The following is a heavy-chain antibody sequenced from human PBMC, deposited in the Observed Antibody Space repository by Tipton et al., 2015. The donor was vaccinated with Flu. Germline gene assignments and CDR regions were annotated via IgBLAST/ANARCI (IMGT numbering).Heavy chain of an antibody. V-gene: IGHV1-69*01. J-gene: IGHJ3*02. CDR1: GGTFSSYA. CDR2: IIPIFGTA. D-gene: IGHD6-6*01. CDR3: ARPLLPEYSTQDAFDI. Sequence: QLVQSGAEVKKPGSSVKVSCKASGGTFSSYAISWVRQAPGQGLEWMGGIIPIFGTANYAQKFQGRVTITADESTSTACMHLSSLTSEDTAVYYCARPLLPEYSTQDAFDIWGQGTMVTVSS.